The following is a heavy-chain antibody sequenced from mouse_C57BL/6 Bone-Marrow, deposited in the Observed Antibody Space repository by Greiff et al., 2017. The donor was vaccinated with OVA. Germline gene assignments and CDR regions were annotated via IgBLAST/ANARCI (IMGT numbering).Heavy chain of an antibody. V-gene: IGHV14-4*01. CDR3: TTWQFYFDY. CDR2: IDPENGDT. CDR1: GFNIKDDY. J-gene: IGHJ2*01. D-gene: IGHD6-1*01. Sequence: EVQLQESGAELVRPGASVKLSCTASGFNIKDDYMHWVKQRPEQGLEWIGWIDPENGDTEYASKFQGKATITADTSSNTAYLQLSSLTSEDTAVYYCTTWQFYFDYWGQGTTLTVSS.